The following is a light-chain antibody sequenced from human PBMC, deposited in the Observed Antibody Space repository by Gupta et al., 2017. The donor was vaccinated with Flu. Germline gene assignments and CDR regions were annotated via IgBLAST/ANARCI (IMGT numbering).Light chain of an antibody. CDR2: DDT. V-gene: IGLV3-21*02. J-gene: IGLJ1*01. CDR3: QVWDTSSDQPV. Sequence: SYVLTQAPSMSVAPGQTARIVCGGDNIHTQTVPGYHQRPGQAPVLVVFDDTKRPSGIPERFSGSKSGNAATLTISRVEAGDEADYYCQVWDTSSDQPVFGAGTKVTVL. CDR1: NIHTQT.